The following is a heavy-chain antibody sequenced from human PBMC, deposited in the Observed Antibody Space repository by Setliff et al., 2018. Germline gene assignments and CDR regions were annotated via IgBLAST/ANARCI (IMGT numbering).Heavy chain of an antibody. CDR2: ISASGDTT. V-gene: IGHV3-23*01. D-gene: IGHD1-26*01. CDR1: GYTSSSYA. J-gene: IGHJ4*02. CDR3: CSGSYLFVY. Sequence: GGSLRLSCAASGYTSSSYAMTWVRQAPGKGLEWVSIISASGDTTYYSDSVKGRFTISRDNSKNTLYLQMNSLRAEDTAVYYCCSGSYLFVYWGQGSLVTVSS.